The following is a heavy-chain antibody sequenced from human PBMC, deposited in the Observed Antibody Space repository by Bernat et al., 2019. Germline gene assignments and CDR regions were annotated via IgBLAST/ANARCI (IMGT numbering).Heavy chain of an antibody. Sequence: QVQLVQSGAEVKKPGASVKVSCKASGYTFSYYGISWVRQAPGQGLEWMGWVSGYNGNTDYAEKFQGRVTMTTDTSTNTVYMDLRSLGSDDTAVYYCARKCLRGSHYFYFGMDVWGQGTTVIVSS. CDR3: ARKCLRGSHYFYFGMDV. J-gene: IGHJ6*02. D-gene: IGHD2-2*01. V-gene: IGHV1-18*01. CDR2: VSGYNGNT. CDR1: GYTFSYYG.